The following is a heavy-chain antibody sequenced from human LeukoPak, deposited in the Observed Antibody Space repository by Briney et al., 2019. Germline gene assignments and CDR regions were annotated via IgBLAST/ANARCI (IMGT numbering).Heavy chain of an antibody. J-gene: IGHJ4*02. CDR1: GGSISSGDYY. D-gene: IGHD3-10*01. Sequence: SQTLSLTXTVSGGSISSGDYYWSWIRQPPGKGLEWIGYIYYGGSTYYNPSLKSRVTISVDTSKNQFSLKLSSVTAADTAVYYCARESPITSYYYGSGSHFDYWGQGTLVTVSS. CDR3: ARESPITSYYYGSGSHFDY. CDR2: IYYGGST. V-gene: IGHV4-30-4*08.